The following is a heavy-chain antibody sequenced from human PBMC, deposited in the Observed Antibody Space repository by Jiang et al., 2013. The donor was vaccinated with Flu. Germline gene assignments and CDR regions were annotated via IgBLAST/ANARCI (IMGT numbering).Heavy chain of an antibody. CDR3: AHRPPHYSDSSGYHFDY. CDR1: GFSLSTSGVG. V-gene: IGHV2-5*02. Sequence: PTQTLTLTCTFSGFSLSTSGVGVGWIRQPPGKALEWLALIYWDDDKRYSPSLKSRLTITKDTSKNQVVVTMTNMDPVDTATYYCAHRPPHYSDSSGYHFDYWGQGTLVTVSS. J-gene: IGHJ4*02. CDR2: IYWDDDK. D-gene: IGHD3-22*01.